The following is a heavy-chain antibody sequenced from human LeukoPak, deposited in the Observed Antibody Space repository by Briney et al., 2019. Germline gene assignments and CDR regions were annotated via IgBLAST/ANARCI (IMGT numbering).Heavy chain of an antibody. V-gene: IGHV3-30-3*01. D-gene: IGHD6-6*01. CDR2: ISYDGSNK. CDR1: GFTFNIYA. Sequence: PGGSLRLSCAASGFTFNIYAIHWVRQAPGKGLEWVAVISYDGSNKYYADSVKGRFTISRDNSKNTLYLQMNSLRAEDTAVYYCARDSSSRSSSFDYWGQGTLVTVSS. CDR3: ARDSSSRSSSFDY. J-gene: IGHJ4*02.